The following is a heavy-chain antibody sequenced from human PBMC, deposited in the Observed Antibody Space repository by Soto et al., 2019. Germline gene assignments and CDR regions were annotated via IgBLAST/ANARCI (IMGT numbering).Heavy chain of an antibody. V-gene: IGHV4-34*01. Sequence: QVQLQQWGAGLLKPSETLSLTCAVYGGSFSGYYWSWIRQPPGKGLEWIGEINHSGSTNYNPSLKRRVTISVDTSKNQFSLKLSSVTAADTAVYYCARGTLRARSYLFGMDVWGQGTTVTVSS. CDR3: ARGTLRARSYLFGMDV. CDR1: GGSFSGYY. D-gene: IGHD3-10*01. J-gene: IGHJ6*02. CDR2: INHSGST.